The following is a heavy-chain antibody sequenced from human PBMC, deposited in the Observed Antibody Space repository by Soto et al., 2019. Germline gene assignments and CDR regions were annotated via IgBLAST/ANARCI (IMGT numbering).Heavy chain of an antibody. Sequence: EVQLFESGGGLVQPGGSLRLSCTASGFTFSSSAMNWVRQAPGQGLEWVASVSENGGSRGGTYYADSVKGRFTISRDNSKNTLYLQMDSLRGADTAVYYCASAKAVVIAALGIWGQGTMVTVSS. J-gene: IGHJ3*02. V-gene: IGHV3-23*01. CDR1: GFTFSSSA. CDR3: ASAKAVVIAALGI. CDR2: VSENGGSRGGT. D-gene: IGHD2-21*01.